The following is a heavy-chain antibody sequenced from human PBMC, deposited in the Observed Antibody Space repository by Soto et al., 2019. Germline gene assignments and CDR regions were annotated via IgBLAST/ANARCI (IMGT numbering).Heavy chain of an antibody. CDR2: IYHSGST. V-gene: IGHV4-30-2*01. J-gene: IGHJ4*02. CDR3: AGAPGVARNY. Sequence: QLQLQESGSGLVKPSQTLSLTCAVSGGSISSGGYSWSWIRQPPGKGLEWIGYIYHSGSTYYNPSPKSRVTISVDRSKNQCSLKPSSVTAADTAVYYCAGAPGVARNYWGQGTLVTVSS. CDR1: GGSISSGGYS. D-gene: IGHD5-12*01.